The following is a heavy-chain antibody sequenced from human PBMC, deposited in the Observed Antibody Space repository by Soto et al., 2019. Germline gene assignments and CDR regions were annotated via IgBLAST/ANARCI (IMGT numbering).Heavy chain of an antibody. D-gene: IGHD3-10*01. CDR2: IYYSGST. J-gene: IGHJ6*02. CDR1: GGSISSGSYY. CDR3: ASGVRGVYYYGMDV. V-gene: IGHV4-39*01. Sequence: SETLSLTCTVSGGSISSGSYYWGWIRQPPGKGLEWIGSIYYSGSTYYNPSLKSRVTISVDTSKNQFSLKLSSVAAADTAVYYCASGVRGVYYYGMDVWGQGTTVT.